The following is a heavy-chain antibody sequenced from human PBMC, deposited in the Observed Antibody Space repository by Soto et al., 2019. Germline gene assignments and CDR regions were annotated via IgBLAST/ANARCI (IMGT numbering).Heavy chain of an antibody. Sequence: GGSLRLSCAASGFTFSSYGMHWVRQAPGKGLEWVAVIWCDGSNKYYADSVKGRFTTSRDNSRNTLYLQMNSLRAEDTAVYYCARDPSRYCSRGSCYGLDYWGQGTLVTVSS. D-gene: IGHD2-15*01. J-gene: IGHJ4*02. V-gene: IGHV3-33*01. CDR3: ARDPSRYCSRGSCYGLDY. CDR2: IWCDGSNK. CDR1: GFTFSSYG.